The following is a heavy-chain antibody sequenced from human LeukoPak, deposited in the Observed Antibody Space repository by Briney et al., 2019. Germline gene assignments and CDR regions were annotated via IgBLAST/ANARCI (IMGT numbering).Heavy chain of an antibody. CDR3: ARWRYYDSSGYYYYWFDP. V-gene: IGHV4-59*01. Sequence: SETLSLTCTVSGGSISSYYWSWIRQPPGKGLEWIGYIYYSGSTNYNPSLKSRVTISVDTSKNQFSLKLSSATAADTAVYYCARWRYYDSSGYYYYWFDPWGQGTLVTVSS. CDR1: GGSISSYY. D-gene: IGHD3-22*01. CDR2: IYYSGST. J-gene: IGHJ5*02.